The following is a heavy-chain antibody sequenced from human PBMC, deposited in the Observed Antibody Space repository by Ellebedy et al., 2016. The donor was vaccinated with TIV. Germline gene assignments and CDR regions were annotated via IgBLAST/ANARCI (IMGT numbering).Heavy chain of an antibody. CDR1: GGSISSYY. CDR3: ARGRVRGVSRYYYYGMDV. Sequence: MPSETLSLTCTVSGGSISSYYWSWIRQPPGKGLEWIGYIYYSGSTNYNPSLKSRVTISVDTSKNQFSLKLSSVTAADTAVYYCARGRVRGVSRYYYYGMDVWGQGTTVTVSS. D-gene: IGHD3-10*01. J-gene: IGHJ6*02. CDR2: IYYSGST. V-gene: IGHV4-59*12.